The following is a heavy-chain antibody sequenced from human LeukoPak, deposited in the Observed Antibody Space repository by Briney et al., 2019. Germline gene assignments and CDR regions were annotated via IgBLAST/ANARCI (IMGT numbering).Heavy chain of an antibody. V-gene: IGHV4-34*01. D-gene: IGHD6-13*01. J-gene: IGHJ5*02. CDR3: ARMVSSWTRWFDP. CDR2: INHSGST. Sequence: SETLSLTCSVSGASISTYYWSWIRQPPGKGLEWIGEINHSGSTNYNPSLKSRVTISVDTSKNQFSLKLSSVTAADTAVYYCARMVSSWTRWFDPWGQGTLVTVSS. CDR1: GASISTYY.